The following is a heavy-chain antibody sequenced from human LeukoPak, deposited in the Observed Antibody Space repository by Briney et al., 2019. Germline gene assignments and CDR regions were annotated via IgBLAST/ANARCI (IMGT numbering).Heavy chain of an antibody. Sequence: ASVKVSCKASGYTFTSYDINWVRQATGQGLEWMGWMNPNSGNTGYAQKFQGRVTMTRNTSISTAYMELSSLRSEDTAVYYCARYDVWGSYRAFDYWGQGTLVTVSS. CDR1: GYTFTSYD. CDR2: MNPNSGNT. V-gene: IGHV1-8*01. D-gene: IGHD3-16*02. CDR3: ARYDVWGSYRAFDY. J-gene: IGHJ4*02.